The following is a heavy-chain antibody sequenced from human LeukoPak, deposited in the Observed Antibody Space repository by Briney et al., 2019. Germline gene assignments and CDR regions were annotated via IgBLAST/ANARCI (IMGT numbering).Heavy chain of an antibody. J-gene: IGHJ5*02. Sequence: GASVKVSCKVSGYTLTELPMHWVRQAPGKGLEWMGGFDPEDGETIYAQKFQGRVTMTEDTSTDTAYMELSSLRSEDTAVYYCATVDVLRYFDWLTFGQRATNWFDPWGQGTLVTVPS. D-gene: IGHD3-9*01. CDR3: ATVDVLRYFDWLTFGQRATNWFDP. CDR1: GYTLTELP. CDR2: FDPEDGET. V-gene: IGHV1-24*01.